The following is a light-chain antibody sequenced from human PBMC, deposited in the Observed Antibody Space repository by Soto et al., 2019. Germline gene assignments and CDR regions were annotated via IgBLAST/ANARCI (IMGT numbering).Light chain of an antibody. V-gene: IGKV3-15*01. CDR1: QSVSSN. CDR2: HAS. Sequence: EIVMTQSPATLSVSPGERATLSCRASQSVSSNLAWYQQKPGQAPRLLIYHASTRATGIPARFSGSGSGTEFPLTLSSLQSEDFAVYYWQHYNKPPRTFGGGTKVEIK. J-gene: IGKJ4*01. CDR3: QHYNKPPRT.